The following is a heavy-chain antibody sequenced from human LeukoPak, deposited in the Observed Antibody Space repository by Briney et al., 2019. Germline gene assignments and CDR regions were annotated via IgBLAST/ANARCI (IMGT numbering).Heavy chain of an antibody. V-gene: IGHV3-21*01. D-gene: IGHD6-6*01. J-gene: IGHJ4*02. CDR2: ISSSSSYI. CDR3: ARHSSSFWDY. Sequence: GGSLRLSCAASGFTFSSYSMTWVRQAPGKGLEWVSSISSSSSYIYYADSVKGRFTISRDNSKNTLYLQMNSLRAEDTAVYYCARHSSSFWDYWGQGTLVTVSS. CDR1: GFTFSSYS.